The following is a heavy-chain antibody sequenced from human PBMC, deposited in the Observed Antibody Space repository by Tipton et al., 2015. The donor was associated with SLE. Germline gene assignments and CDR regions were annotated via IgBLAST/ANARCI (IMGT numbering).Heavy chain of an antibody. CDR3: AGEGYSGGWDGDFDN. J-gene: IGHJ4*02. CDR2: IYRGGST. CDR1: GFTFDRFA. Sequence: SLRLSCLASGFTFDRFAMNWVRQAPGKGLEWVSHIYRGGSTYYADSVKGRFTISRDDSKSTLYLQVNNLRAEDSAVYYCAGEGYSGGWDGDFDNWGQGTLVTVSS. V-gene: IGHV3-23*03. D-gene: IGHD6-19*01.